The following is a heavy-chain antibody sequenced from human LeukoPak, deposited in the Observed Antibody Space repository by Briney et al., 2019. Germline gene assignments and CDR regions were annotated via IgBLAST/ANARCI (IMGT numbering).Heavy chain of an antibody. CDR3: ARDTSRYDFWSGYYFDY. Sequence: PSETLSLTCTVSGGSISSYYWSWIRQPPGKGLECIGYIYYSGSTNYNPSLKSRVTISVDTSKNQFSLKLSSVTAADTAVYYCARDTSRYDFWSGYYFDYWGQGTLVTVSS. CDR1: GGSISSYY. D-gene: IGHD3-3*01. J-gene: IGHJ4*02. V-gene: IGHV4-59*01. CDR2: IYYSGST.